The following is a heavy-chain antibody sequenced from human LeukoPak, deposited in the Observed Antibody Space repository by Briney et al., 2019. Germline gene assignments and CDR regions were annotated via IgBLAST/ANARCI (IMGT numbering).Heavy chain of an antibody. Sequence: PGGSLRLSCAASGFTFSSYWMHWVRQAPGKGLGWVSRINNDGSRTNYADSVKGRFTISRDNAKNTLYLQMNSLRAEDTAVYYCARETSGYYYKAYFDYWGQGTLVTVSS. V-gene: IGHV3-74*01. J-gene: IGHJ4*02. CDR2: INNDGSRT. CDR3: ARETSGYYYKAYFDY. D-gene: IGHD3-22*01. CDR1: GFTFSSYW.